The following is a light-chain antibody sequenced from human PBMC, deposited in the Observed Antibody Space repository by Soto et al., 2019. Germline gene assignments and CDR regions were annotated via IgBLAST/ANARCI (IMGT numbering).Light chain of an antibody. J-gene: IGKJ1*01. Sequence: LTQYAFPISCSNADRATXSCRASQSVSSSYLAWYQQKPGQAPRLLIYGASSRATGIPDRFSGSGSGTDFTLTISRLEPEDFVVYCCQLSGSSRRTFSQGT. CDR1: QSVSSSY. CDR3: QLSGSSRRT. V-gene: IGKV3-20*01. CDR2: GAS.